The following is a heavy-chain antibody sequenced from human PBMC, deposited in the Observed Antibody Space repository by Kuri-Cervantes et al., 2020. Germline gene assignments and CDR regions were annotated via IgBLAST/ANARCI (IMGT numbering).Heavy chain of an antibody. J-gene: IGHJ3*02. Sequence: GESLKISCAASGFTVSSNYMSWVRQAPGKGLEWVSVIYSGGSTYYADSVKGRFTISRDNSKNTLYLQMNSLRAEDTAVYYCAARPLWELLRRDAFDIWGQGTMVTVSS. CDR2: IYSGGST. CDR1: GFTVSSNY. V-gene: IGHV3-53*01. CDR3: AARPLWELLRRDAFDI. D-gene: IGHD1-26*01.